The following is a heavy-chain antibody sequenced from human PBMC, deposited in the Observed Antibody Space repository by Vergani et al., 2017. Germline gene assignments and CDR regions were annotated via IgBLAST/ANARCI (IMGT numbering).Heavy chain of an antibody. D-gene: IGHD3-3*01. CDR3: ARVGPGYDFGRGGIVDP. Sequence: QLQLQESGSGLVKPSQTLSLTCAVSGGSISSGGYSWSWIRQPPGKGLEWIGYIYHSGSTYYNPSLKSRVTISVDRSKNQFSLKLSSVTAADTAVSYCARVGPGYDFGRGGIVDPWGQGTLVTVSS. CDR2: IYHSGST. CDR1: GGSISSGGYS. J-gene: IGHJ5*02. V-gene: IGHV4-30-2*01.